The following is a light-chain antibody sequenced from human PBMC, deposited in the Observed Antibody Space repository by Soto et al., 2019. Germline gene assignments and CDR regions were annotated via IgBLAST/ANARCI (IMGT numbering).Light chain of an antibody. CDR1: QSVSSN. V-gene: IGKV3D-15*01. CDR2: GAS. J-gene: IGKJ1*01. Sequence: EVVITQSPATLSVSPGERATLSCRASQSVSSNLAWYQQKPGRALRLLIDGASTRATGIPDRFSGSGSGTDFTLTISRLEPEDVAVYYCQQYEAVVTFGQGTKVDIK. CDR3: QQYEAVVT.